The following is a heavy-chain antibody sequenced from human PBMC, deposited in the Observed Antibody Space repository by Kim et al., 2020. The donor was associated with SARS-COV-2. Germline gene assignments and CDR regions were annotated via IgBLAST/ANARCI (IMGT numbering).Heavy chain of an antibody. V-gene: IGHV3-21*01. J-gene: IGHJ4*02. CDR2: I. D-gene: IGHD4-4*01. CDR3: ARDRVTPHFDY. Sequence: IYYADSVKGRFTIARDNAKNSLYLQMNSLRAEDTAVYYCARDRVTPHFDYWGQGTLVTVSS.